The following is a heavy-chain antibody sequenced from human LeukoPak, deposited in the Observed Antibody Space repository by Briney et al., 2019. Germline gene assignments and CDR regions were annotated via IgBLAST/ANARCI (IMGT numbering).Heavy chain of an antibody. V-gene: IGHV1-46*01. CDR3: AREIGPRQLHLWGAAFDF. CDR1: GYTFTGYY. Sequence: ASVKVSCKASGYTFTGYYMHWVRQAPGQGLEWMGIINPSGGGTNYAQKFQGRVTMTRDTSTGTVYMELSSLRSDDTAVYYCAREIGPRQLHLWGAAFDFWGQGTLVTVSS. D-gene: IGHD5-18*01. CDR2: INPSGGGT. J-gene: IGHJ4*02.